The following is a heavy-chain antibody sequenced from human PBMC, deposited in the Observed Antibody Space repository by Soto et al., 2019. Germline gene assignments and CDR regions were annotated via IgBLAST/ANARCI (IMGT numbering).Heavy chain of an antibody. CDR3: TRDRDLNYYDSSGYDAFDI. D-gene: IGHD3-22*01. V-gene: IGHV3-49*04. Sequence: GGSLRLSCTASGFTFGDYAMSWVRQAPGKGLEWVGFIRSKAYGGTTEYAASVKGRFTISRDDSKSIAYLQMNNLKTEDTAVYYCTRDRDLNYYDSSGYDAFDIWGQGTMVTVSS. CDR2: IRSKAYGGTT. J-gene: IGHJ3*02. CDR1: GFTFGDYA.